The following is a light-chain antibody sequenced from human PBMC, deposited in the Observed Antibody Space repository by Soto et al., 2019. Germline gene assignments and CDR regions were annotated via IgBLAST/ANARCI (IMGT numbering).Light chain of an antibody. CDR1: QYINTR. V-gene: IGKV3-11*01. Sequence: EIVLTQSPANLSSFPGDRVTLSCRASQYINTRLAWYQQRPGQAPRLLIYQTSIRAAGIPARFSASGAGTDFTLSISDVQPEVFAVYYCHQRQSWPRTVGQGTKVDSK. CDR3: HQRQSWPRT. CDR2: QTS. J-gene: IGKJ1*01.